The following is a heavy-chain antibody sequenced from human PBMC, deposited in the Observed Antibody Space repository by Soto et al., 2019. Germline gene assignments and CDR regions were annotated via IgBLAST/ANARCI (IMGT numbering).Heavy chain of an antibody. CDR2: ISASGGAT. CDR1: GFTFSNYA. V-gene: IGHV3-23*01. CDR3: ARDQLRYADYFGLDY. J-gene: IGHJ4*02. D-gene: IGHD3-9*01. Sequence: GGSLRLSCADSGFTFSNYAMSWVRQAPGKGLEWVSTISASGGATFYGDSVKGRFTVSRDNSRSTLFLHMSSLRAEDTAMYYYARDQLRYADYFGLDYWGPGTLVIVSS.